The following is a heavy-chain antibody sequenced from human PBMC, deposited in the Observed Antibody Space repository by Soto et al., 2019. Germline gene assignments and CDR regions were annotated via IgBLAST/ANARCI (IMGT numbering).Heavy chain of an antibody. CDR3: ARMTSVDTPHYYLDV. CDR1: GYTFNTYG. Sequence: QAQLLQSGGELKKSGASVKVSCKASGYTFNTYGISWVRQAPGQGFEWMAWISIHNGNTNFAQKLQGRVTLTTDTSTSTANMQLRSLRSDDTAVYYCARMTSVDTPHYYLDVWGKGTMVTVSS. V-gene: IGHV1-18*04. CDR2: ISIHNGNT. J-gene: IGHJ6*03.